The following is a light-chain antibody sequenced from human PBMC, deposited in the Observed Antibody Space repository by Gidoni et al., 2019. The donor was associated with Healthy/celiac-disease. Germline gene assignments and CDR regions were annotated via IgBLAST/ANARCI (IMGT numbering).Light chain of an antibody. CDR3: QSYDSSLSCFVV. CDR1: SSNIVAGYY. J-gene: IGLJ2*01. CDR2: GNS. Sequence: QSVLTQPPSVSGAPGQRVNISCTGSSSNIVAGYYVHWYQQLPGTAPKLLIYGNSNRPSGVPDRFSGSKSGTSASLAITGLQAEDESDYYCQSYDSSLSCFVVFGGGTKLTVL. V-gene: IGLV1-40*01.